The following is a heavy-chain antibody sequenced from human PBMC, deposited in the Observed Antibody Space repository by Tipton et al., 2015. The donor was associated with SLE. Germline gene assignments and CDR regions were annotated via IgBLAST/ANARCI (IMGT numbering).Heavy chain of an antibody. J-gene: IGHJ3*02. CDR3: ASWPRWDAFDI. CDR2: IYPPDSDT. CDR1: GYSFASYW. V-gene: IGHV5-51*03. Sequence: QLVQSGAGVKKSGESLKISCKGSGYSFASYWIGWVRQMPEKGLEWMGLIYPPDSDTRYSPSFQGRVTLSVDKSISTAYLQWSSLKASDSAIYYCASWPRWDAFDIWGQGTMVTVYS.